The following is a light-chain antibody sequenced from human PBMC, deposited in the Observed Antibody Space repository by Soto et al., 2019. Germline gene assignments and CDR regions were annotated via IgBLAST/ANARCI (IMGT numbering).Light chain of an antibody. V-gene: IGKV1-39*01. Sequence: DIQITHSPSTLSPSVAYKATSTCRSSQGISTYLNWYRQKPGKAPKRMSYAASSLQSGVPSRFSGSGSETDFTLTISSMQSEDFATYSCQQSYSTTWTFGQGTKV. J-gene: IGKJ1*01. CDR2: AAS. CDR3: QQSYSTTWT. CDR1: QGISTY.